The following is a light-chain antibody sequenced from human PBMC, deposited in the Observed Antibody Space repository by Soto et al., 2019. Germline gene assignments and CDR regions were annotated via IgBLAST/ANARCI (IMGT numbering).Light chain of an antibody. CDR1: QGISNY. CDR2: AAS. V-gene: IGKV1-27*01. J-gene: IGKJ1*01. CDR3: QNYNGAPWT. Sequence: DIQMTQSPSSLSASVGDRVTITCRASQGISNYLVWYQLKQGKVPKLLIYAASTLQSGVPSRFSGSGSGTDFTLTISSLQPEDVATYYCQNYNGAPWTFGQGTKVEIK.